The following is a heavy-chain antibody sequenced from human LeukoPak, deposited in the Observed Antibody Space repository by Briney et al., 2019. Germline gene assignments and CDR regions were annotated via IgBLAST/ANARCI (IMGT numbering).Heavy chain of an antibody. D-gene: IGHD5-18*01. J-gene: IGHJ4*02. CDR2: ISSDGSNT. V-gene: IGHV3-74*01. CDR1: GFTFSTYW. Sequence: GGSLRLSCAASGFTFSTYWMHWVRQAPGKGLVWVSRISSDGSNTNYADSVKGRFTISRDNSKNTLYLQMNSLRAEDTAVYYCARDSLGYSYGTDYWGQGTLVTVSS. CDR3: ARDSLGYSYGTDY.